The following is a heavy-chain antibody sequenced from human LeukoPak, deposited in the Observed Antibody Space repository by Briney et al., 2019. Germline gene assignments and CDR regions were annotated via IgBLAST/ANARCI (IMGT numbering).Heavy chain of an antibody. CDR2: ISGSGGST. V-gene: IGHV3-23*01. Sequence: PGGSLRLSCAASGFPFSSYAMSWVRQAPGKGLEWVSAISGSGGSTYYADSVKGRFTISRDNSKNTLYLQMNSLRAEDTAVYYCAKEQFIVVVTAMLDYWGQGTLVTVSS. D-gene: IGHD2-21*02. CDR1: GFPFSSYA. CDR3: AKEQFIVVVTAMLDY. J-gene: IGHJ4*02.